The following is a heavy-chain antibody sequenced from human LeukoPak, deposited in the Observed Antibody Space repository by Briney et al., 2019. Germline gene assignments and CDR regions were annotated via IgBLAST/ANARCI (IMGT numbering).Heavy chain of an antibody. CDR3: ARATGYSSSWYENAFDY. Sequence: PSETLSLTCTVSGGSISSSSYYWGWIRQPPGKGLEWIGEIYHSGSTNYNPSLKSRVTISVDKSKNQFSLKVSSVTAADTAVYYCARATGYSSSWYENAFDYWGQGTLVTVSS. J-gene: IGHJ4*02. D-gene: IGHD6-13*01. CDR2: IYHSGST. V-gene: IGHV4-39*07. CDR1: GGSISSSSYY.